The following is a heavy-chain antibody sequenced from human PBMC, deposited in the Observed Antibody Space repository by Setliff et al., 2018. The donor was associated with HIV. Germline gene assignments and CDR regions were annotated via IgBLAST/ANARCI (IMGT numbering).Heavy chain of an antibody. D-gene: IGHD3-3*01. J-gene: IGHJ5*02. V-gene: IGHV4-38-2*01. Sequence: LSLTCGVSGYSSSSGYYWGWIRQPPGKGLEWIGSIYHSGSTYYNPSLKSRVTISVDTSKNQFSLKLNSVTAADTAVYYCALARDFWSGDYWGGSGGSWLDPWGQGTLVTVSS. CDR3: ALARDFWSGDYWGGSGGSWLDP. CDR1: GYSSSSGYY. CDR2: IYHSGST.